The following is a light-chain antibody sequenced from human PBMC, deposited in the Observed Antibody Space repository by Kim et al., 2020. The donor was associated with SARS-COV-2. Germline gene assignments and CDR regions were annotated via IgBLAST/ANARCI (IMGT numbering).Light chain of an antibody. J-gene: IGLJ1*01. V-gene: IGLV3-21*04. CDR1: NIESKS. CDR2: YDS. Sequence: SYELTQPPSVSVAPGKTASITCGGDNIESKSVHWYQQKPGQAPVLVINYDSDRPSGIPERFSGSNSGNTATLTISRVEAGDEADYYCQVWDSSNNHRVFG. CDR3: QVWDSSNNHRV.